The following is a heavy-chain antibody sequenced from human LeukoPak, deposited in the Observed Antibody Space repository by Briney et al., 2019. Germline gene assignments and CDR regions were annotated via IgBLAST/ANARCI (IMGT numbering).Heavy chain of an antibody. J-gene: IGHJ4*02. CDR3: ARDLASSGYYWD. Sequence: ASVKVSCKASGGTFSSYAISWVRQAPGQGLEWMGIINPSGGSTSYAQKFQGRVTMTRDTSTSTVYMELSSLRSEDTAVYFCARDLASSGYYWDWGQGTLVTVSS. CDR2: INPSGGST. D-gene: IGHD3-22*01. V-gene: IGHV1-46*01. CDR1: GGTFSSYA.